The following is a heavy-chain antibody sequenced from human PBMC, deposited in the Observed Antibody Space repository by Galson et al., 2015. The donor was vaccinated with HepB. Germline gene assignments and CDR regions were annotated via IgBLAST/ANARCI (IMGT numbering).Heavy chain of an antibody. CDR3: SRRSDYDLGSHSCDY. Sequence: QSGAEVKKPGDSLKISCKGSGYSFPNYWIGWVRQTPGKAPEWMGIIYPDNSGTRNRPRYSPTFQAQVTISTDKSISVAYLQWTSLRASDTAMYYCSRRSDYDLGSHSCDYWGQGTLVTVAS. J-gene: IGHJ4*02. V-gene: IGHV5-51*03. CDR2: IYPDNSGTRNRP. D-gene: IGHD3-10*01. CDR1: GYSFPNYW.